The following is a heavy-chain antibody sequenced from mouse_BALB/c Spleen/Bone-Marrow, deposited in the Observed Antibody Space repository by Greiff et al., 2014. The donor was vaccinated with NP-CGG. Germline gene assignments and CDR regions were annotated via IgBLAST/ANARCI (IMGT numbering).Heavy chain of an antibody. CDR1: GYTFTRYW. CDR2: IAPGSGST. D-gene: IGHD2-14*01. CDR3: ARREVRREGYYFDY. V-gene: IGHV1S41*01. Sequence: DLVKPGASVKLSCKASGYTFTRYWINWIKQRPGQGLEWIGRIAPGSGSTYYNEMFKGKATLTVDTSSSTAYIQLSSLSSEDSAVYFCARREVRREGYYFDYWGQGTTLTVSS. J-gene: IGHJ2*01.